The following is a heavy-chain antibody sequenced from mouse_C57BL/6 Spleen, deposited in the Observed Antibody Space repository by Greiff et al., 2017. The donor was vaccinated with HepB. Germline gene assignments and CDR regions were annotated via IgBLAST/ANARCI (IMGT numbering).Heavy chain of an antibody. D-gene: IGHD2-4*01. Sequence: EVQRVESGGGLVQPGGSLSLSCAASGFTFTDYYMSWVRQPPGKALEWLGFIRNKANGYTTEYSASVKGRFTISRDNSQSILYLQMNALRAEDSATYYCARSYDYDWVYYAIDYWGQGTSVTVSS. J-gene: IGHJ4*01. CDR2: IRNKANGYTT. V-gene: IGHV7-3*01. CDR1: GFTFTDYY. CDR3: ARSYDYDWVYYAIDY.